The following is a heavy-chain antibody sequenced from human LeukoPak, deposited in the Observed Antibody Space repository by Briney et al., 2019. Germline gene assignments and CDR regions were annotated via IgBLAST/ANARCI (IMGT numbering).Heavy chain of an antibody. V-gene: IGHV4-30-2*01. D-gene: IGHD6-19*01. CDR2: INHSGST. CDR1: GASISSGDYH. CDR3: ARAYSSGWYSGGWFDP. Sequence: SQTLSPTCTVSGASISSGDYHWNWIRQPPGKGLEWIGEINHSGSTNYNPSLKSRVTISVDTSKNQFSLRLSSVTAADTAVYYCARAYSSGWYSGGWFDPWGQGTLVTVSS. J-gene: IGHJ5*02.